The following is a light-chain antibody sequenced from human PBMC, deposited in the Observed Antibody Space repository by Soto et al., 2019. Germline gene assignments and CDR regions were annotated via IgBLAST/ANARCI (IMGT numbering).Light chain of an antibody. V-gene: IGKV4-1*01. Sequence: DIVMTQSPDSLAVSLGERATVNCKSSQSLLSNSNNKNYLTWYQQKLGQPPKLLIYWASTRESGVPDRFSGSGSGTDFTLSISSLQAEYVVVYYCQQYYSAPLSFGGGTKVDSK. CDR1: QSLLSNSNNKNY. CDR3: QQYYSAPLS. CDR2: WAS. J-gene: IGKJ4*01.